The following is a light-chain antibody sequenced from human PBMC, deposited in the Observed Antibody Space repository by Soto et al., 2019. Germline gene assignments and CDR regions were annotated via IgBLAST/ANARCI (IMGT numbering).Light chain of an antibody. CDR2: DAS. V-gene: IGKV3D-15*01. CDR1: QSVSTN. J-gene: IGKJ4*01. CDR3: QQYDNSRLS. Sequence: VMTQSPGTLSVSPGETATLSCGTSQSVSTNLAWYQQKPGQPPRLLIYDASTRATGIPARFRGSGSGTEFTLTISYLRPEDFAVYFCQQYDNSRLSFGGGTKVEIK.